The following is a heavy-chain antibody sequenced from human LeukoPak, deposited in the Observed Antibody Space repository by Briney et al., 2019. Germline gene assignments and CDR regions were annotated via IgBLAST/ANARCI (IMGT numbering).Heavy chain of an antibody. J-gene: IGHJ6*04. D-gene: IGHD2-2*01. CDR1: GFTFSSYG. Sequence: PGRSLRLSCAASGFTFSSYGMHWVRQAPGKGLEWVAVISYDGSNKYYADSVKGRFTISRDNSKNTLYLQMNSLRAEDTAVYYCARSGVPAAMFDYYYYGMDVWGKGTTVIVSS. CDR3: ARSGVPAAMFDYYYYGMDV. CDR2: ISYDGSNK. V-gene: IGHV3-30*03.